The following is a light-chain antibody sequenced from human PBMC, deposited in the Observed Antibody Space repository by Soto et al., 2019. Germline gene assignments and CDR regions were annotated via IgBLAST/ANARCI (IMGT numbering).Light chain of an antibody. CDR2: KIS. CDR1: QSLVHGDGSTY. J-gene: IGKJ2*01. V-gene: IGKV2-24*01. CDR3: MQASQFPYT. Sequence: DIVMTQTPLSSPVTLGQPASISCRSSQSLVHGDGSTYLTWLQQRPGQPPRLLMYKISNRFSGVPDRFSRGGAGTDFTIKISRVEDEAVGVYYCMQASQFPYTFGQGTKLEIK.